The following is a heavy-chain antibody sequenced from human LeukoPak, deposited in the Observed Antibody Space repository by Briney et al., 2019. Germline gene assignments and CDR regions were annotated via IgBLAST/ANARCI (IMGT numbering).Heavy chain of an antibody. V-gene: IGHV3-21*01. J-gene: IGHJ4*02. Sequence: GGSLRLSCAASGFTFSSYSMNWVRQAPGKGLEWVSSISSSSSYIYYADSVKGRFTISRDNAKNSLYLQMNSLRAEDTAVYYCARESVLWFGEAHFDCWGQGTLVTVSS. CDR1: GFTFSSYS. D-gene: IGHD3-10*01. CDR2: ISSSSSYI. CDR3: ARESVLWFGEAHFDC.